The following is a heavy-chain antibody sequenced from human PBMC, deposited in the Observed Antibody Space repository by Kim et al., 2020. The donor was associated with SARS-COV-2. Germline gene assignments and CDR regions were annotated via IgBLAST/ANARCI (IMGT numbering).Heavy chain of an antibody. V-gene: IGHV4-31*03. CDR2: IYYSGST. Sequence: SETLSLTCTVSSASISSGDCYWSWIRQYPGKGLEWIGYIYYSGSTYYSPSLKSRVTISVDRSQNQFSLRLNSVTAADTAVYYCARGKGYSSAPHYSYYGMDVWGQGTTVTVSS. J-gene: IGHJ6*02. CDR1: SASISSGDCY. CDR3: ARGKGYSSAPHYSYYGMDV. D-gene: IGHD6-25*01.